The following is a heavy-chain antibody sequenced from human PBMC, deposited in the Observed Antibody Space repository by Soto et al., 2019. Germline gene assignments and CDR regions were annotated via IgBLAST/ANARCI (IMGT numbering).Heavy chain of an antibody. J-gene: IGHJ6*03. D-gene: IGHD2-2*01. CDR2: ISSGSNTI. CDR3: TRTAYMDV. V-gene: IGHV3-48*01. Sequence: EVQLVESGGGLVQPGGSLRLSCAASGFTFSSYSMNWVRQAPGKGLEWVSYISSGSNTIYYADSVKGRFNISRDNAKNSLDMHMDSLRAEYTAVYYATRTAYMDVWGTGTTVTVSS. CDR1: GFTFSSYS.